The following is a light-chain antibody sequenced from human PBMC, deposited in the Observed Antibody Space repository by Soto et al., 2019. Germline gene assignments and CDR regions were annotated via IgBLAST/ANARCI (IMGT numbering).Light chain of an antibody. Sequence: DIQMTQSPSSLSASVGDRVTITCRASQSSTSYLNWFQKKPGKAPKLLIYAASSLQSGVPSRFSGSGPGTDFTLTISNLQPEDFATYCFKQSYSTLGLTFGGGPKVEIK. J-gene: IGKJ4*01. CDR3: KQSYSTLGLT. CDR2: AAS. V-gene: IGKV1-39*01. CDR1: QSSTSY.